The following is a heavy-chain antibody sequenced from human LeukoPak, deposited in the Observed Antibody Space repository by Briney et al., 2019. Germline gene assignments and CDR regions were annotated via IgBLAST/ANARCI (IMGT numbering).Heavy chain of an antibody. CDR1: GGSISSYY. Sequence: SETLSLTCTVSGGSISSYYWSWIRQPPGKGLEWIGYIYYSGSTNYNPSLKSRVTISVDTSKNQFSLKLSSVTAADTAVYYCARDARHFDWEYYFGYWGQGTLVTVSS. D-gene: IGHD3-9*01. V-gene: IGHV4-59*01. J-gene: IGHJ4*02. CDR2: IYYSGST. CDR3: ARDARHFDWEYYFGY.